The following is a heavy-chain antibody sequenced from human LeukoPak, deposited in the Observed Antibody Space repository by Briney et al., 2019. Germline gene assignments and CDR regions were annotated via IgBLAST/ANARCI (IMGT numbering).Heavy chain of an antibody. J-gene: IGHJ3*01. CDR2: ISNFDGDT. Sequence: VASVKVSCKASGRLFSSYGIAWVRQAPGEGLEWLGWISNFDGDTKVAENLQGRVTLTTDTSTSTAYMELRSLKSDDTAVYYCVRARGCRNCLLPDGFISWGKGTKVTVSS. CDR1: GRLFSSYG. D-gene: IGHD3-10*01. CDR3: VRARGCRNCLLPDGFIS. V-gene: IGHV1-18*01.